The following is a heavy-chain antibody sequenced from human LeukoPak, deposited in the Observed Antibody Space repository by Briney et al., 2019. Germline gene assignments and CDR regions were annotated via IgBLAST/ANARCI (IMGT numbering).Heavy chain of an antibody. Sequence: GGSLRLSCAASGLTFSSYNMNWVRQAPAKGPEWVAYITASDTTKYYADSVKGRFTISRDNAKKSLFLQMNSLRAEDTAVYYCAAASAFSSSWRGWGQGTVVSVSS. J-gene: IGHJ4*02. V-gene: IGHV3-48*01. CDR1: GLTFSSYN. CDR2: ITASDTTK. D-gene: IGHD6-13*01. CDR3: AAASAFSSSWRG.